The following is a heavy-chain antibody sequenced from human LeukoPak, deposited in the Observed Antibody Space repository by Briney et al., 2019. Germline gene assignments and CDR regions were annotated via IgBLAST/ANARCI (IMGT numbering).Heavy chain of an antibody. V-gene: IGHV3-30-3*01. D-gene: IGHD2-15*01. CDR1: GFTFSSYA. J-gene: IGHJ4*02. CDR3: ARAQTGSCYSTVVY. Sequence: SGGSLRLSCAASGFTFSSYAMHWVRQAPGKGLEWVALILYDGSNKYYADSVKGRFTISRDNSKNTLYLQMNSLRAEDTAMFYCARAQTGSCYSTVVYWGQGTLVTVSS. CDR2: ILYDGSNK.